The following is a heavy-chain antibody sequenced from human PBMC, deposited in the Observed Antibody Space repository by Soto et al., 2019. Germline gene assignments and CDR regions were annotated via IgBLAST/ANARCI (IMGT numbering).Heavy chain of an antibody. V-gene: IGHV3-48*03. J-gene: IGHJ4*02. CDR3: ARGLRNYYDRSGLHY. Sequence: EVQLVESGGGLVQPGGSLRLSCVGSEFTFSNYVMNWVRQAPGKGLEWVSYISYTGSTIYYADSVRGRFTISRDNSKNSLYLQMNSLRAEDTAVYYCARGLRNYYDRSGLHYWGQGTLVTVSS. CDR1: EFTFSNYV. CDR2: ISYTGSTI. D-gene: IGHD3-22*01.